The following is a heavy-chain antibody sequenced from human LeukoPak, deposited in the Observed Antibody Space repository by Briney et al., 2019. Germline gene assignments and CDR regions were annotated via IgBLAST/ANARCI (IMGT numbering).Heavy chain of an antibody. Sequence: GGSLRLSCAASGFTFSSYAMSWVRQAPGKGLEWVSAISGSGGSTYYADSVKGRFTISRDNSKNTLYLQMNSLRAEDTAVYYCAKGPRLWFGELLSHFDYWGQGTLVTVSS. CDR2: ISGSGGST. CDR3: AKGPRLWFGELLSHFDY. D-gene: IGHD3-10*01. J-gene: IGHJ4*02. CDR1: GFTFSSYA. V-gene: IGHV3-23*01.